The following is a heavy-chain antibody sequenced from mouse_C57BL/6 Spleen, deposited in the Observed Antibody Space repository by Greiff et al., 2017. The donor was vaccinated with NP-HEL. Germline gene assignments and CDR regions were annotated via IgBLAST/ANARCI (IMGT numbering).Heavy chain of an antibody. Sequence: QVQLQQSGAELVRPGTSVKVSCKASGYAFTNYLIEWVKQRPGQGLEWIGVINPGSGGTNYNEKFKGKATLTADKSSSTAYMQLSSLTSEDSAVYFCARSRDYYGRSGYAMDYWGQGTSVTVSS. CDR1: GYAFTNYL. CDR3: ARSRDYYGRSGYAMDY. D-gene: IGHD1-1*01. CDR2: INPGSGGT. J-gene: IGHJ4*01. V-gene: IGHV1-54*01.